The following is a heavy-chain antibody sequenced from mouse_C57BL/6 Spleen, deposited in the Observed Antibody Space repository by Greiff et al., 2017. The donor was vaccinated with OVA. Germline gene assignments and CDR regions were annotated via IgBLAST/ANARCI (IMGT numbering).Heavy chain of an antibody. CDR2: ISSGSSTI. Sequence: EVKLVESGGGLVKPGGSLKLSCAASGFTFSDYGMHWVRQAPEKGLEWVAYISSGSSTIYYADTVKGRFTISRDNAKNTLFLQMTSLRSEDTAMYYCARTLGSWYFDVWGTGTTVTVSS. J-gene: IGHJ1*03. D-gene: IGHD4-1*01. CDR3: ARTLGSWYFDV. CDR1: GFTFSDYG. V-gene: IGHV5-17*01.